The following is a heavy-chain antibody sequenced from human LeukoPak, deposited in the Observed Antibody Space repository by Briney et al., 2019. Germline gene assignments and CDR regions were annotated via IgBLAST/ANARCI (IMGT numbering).Heavy chain of an antibody. V-gene: IGHV4-61*02. D-gene: IGHD5-18*01. Sequence: SETLSLTCTVSGGSISSGSYYWGWVRQPAGRGLEWIGRIYTSGSTNYNPSLKSRVTISVDTSKNQFSLKLSSVTAADTAVYYCARGVDTEYYYYYMDVWGKGTTVTVSS. CDR1: GGSISSGSYY. CDR2: IYTSGST. J-gene: IGHJ6*03. CDR3: ARGVDTEYYYYYMDV.